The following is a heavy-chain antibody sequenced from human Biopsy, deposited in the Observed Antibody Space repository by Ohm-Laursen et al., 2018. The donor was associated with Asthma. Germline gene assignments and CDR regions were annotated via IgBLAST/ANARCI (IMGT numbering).Heavy chain of an antibody. CDR3: ARGYSGSDRIVYYYSGLEV. J-gene: IGHJ6*02. V-gene: IGHV1-69*13. CDR1: GDSFSNYA. Sequence: SVKVSCKASGDSFSNYAISWVRQAPGQGLEWMGGLIPVLGTPDHAQMFEGRVTIAADESTSTAYMELSSPSSEDTAVYYCARGYSGSDRIVYYYSGLEVWGQGTTVTVSS. D-gene: IGHD5-12*01. CDR2: LIPVLGTP.